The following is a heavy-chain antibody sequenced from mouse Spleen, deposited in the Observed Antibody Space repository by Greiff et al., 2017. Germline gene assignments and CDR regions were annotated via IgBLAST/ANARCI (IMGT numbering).Heavy chain of an antibody. V-gene: IGHV1-69*01. J-gene: IGHJ4*01. CDR1: GYTFTSYW. CDR2: IDPSDSYT. Sequence: QVQLKQSGAELVMPGASVKLSCKASGYTFTSYWMHWVKQRPGQGLEWIGEIDPSDSYTNYNQKFKGKATLTVDKSSSTAYMQLSSLTSEDSAVYYCAREGYYGYVGAMDYWGQGTSVTVSS. CDR3: AREGYYGYVGAMDY. D-gene: IGHD1-2*01.